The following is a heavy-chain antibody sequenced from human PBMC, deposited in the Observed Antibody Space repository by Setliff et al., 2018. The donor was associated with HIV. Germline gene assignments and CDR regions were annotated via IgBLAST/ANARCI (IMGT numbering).Heavy chain of an antibody. CDR3: ARGLIVATIKGDY. CDR2: VNLFYHRS. Sequence: SVKVSCKASGGTFRKFDISWVRQAPGQGLEWMGGVNLFYHRSNYAQKFQGRVTMTTDTSTSTAYMELRSLRSDDTAVYYCARGLIVATIKGDYWGQGTLVTVSS. J-gene: IGHJ4*02. D-gene: IGHD5-12*01. CDR1: GGTFRKFD. V-gene: IGHV1-69*05.